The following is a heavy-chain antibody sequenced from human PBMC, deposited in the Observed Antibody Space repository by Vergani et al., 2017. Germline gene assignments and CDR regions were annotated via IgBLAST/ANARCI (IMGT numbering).Heavy chain of an antibody. CDR3: ARDGWYCSSTSCYTHFDY. D-gene: IGHD2-2*02. Sequence: QVQLQESGPGLVKPSQTLSLTCTVSGGSISSGDYYWSWIRQHPGKGLEWIGYIYYSGSTYYNPSLKSRVTISVDTSKNQFSLKLSSVTAADTAVYYCARDGWYCSSTSCYTHFDYWGQGTLVTVSS. CDR2: IYYSGST. V-gene: IGHV4-31*03. J-gene: IGHJ4*02. CDR1: GGSISSGDYY.